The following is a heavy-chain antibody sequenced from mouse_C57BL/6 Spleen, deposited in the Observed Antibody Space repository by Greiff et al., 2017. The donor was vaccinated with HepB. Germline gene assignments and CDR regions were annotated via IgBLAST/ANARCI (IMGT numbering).Heavy chain of an antibody. CDR1: GYTFTDYY. J-gene: IGHJ4*01. Sequence: EVQLQQSGPELVKPGASVKISCKASGYTFTDYYMNWVKQSHGKSLEWIGDINPNNGGTSYNQKFKGKATLTVDKSSSTAYMELRSLTSEDSAVYYCARAFITTVVADYAMDYWGQGTSVTVSS. V-gene: IGHV1-26*01. CDR2: INPNNGGT. D-gene: IGHD1-1*01. CDR3: ARAFITTVVADYAMDY.